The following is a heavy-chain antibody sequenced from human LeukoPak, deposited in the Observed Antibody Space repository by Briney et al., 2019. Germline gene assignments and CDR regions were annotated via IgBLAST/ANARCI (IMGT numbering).Heavy chain of an antibody. V-gene: IGHV3-9*01. CDR1: GFTFDDYA. CDR3: AKDDIFWNNAFDI. CDR2: ISWNSGSI. D-gene: IGHD3-3*01. Sequence: GRSLRLSCAASGFTFDDYAMHWVRQAPGKGLEWVSGISWNSGSIGYADSVKGRFTISRDNAKNSLYLQMNSLRAEDTALHYCAKDDIFWNNAFDIWGQGTMVTVSS. J-gene: IGHJ3*02.